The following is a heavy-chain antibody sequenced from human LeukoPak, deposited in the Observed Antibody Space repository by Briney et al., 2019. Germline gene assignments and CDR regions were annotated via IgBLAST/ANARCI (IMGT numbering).Heavy chain of an antibody. Sequence: GGSLRLSCAASGFTFSSYSMNWVRQAPGKGLEWVANIKQDGSEKYYVDSVKGRFTISRDNAKNSLYLQMNSLRAEDTAVYYCAREGGGSGGAFDIWGQGTMVTVSS. D-gene: IGHD3-16*01. CDR1: GFTFSSYS. V-gene: IGHV3-7*01. CDR3: AREGGGSGGAFDI. CDR2: IKQDGSEK. J-gene: IGHJ3*02.